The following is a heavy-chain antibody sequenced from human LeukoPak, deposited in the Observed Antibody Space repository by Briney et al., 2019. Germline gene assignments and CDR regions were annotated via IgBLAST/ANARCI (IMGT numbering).Heavy chain of an antibody. V-gene: IGHV6-1*01. CDR3: AREDYGGNSGTYFDY. Sequence: SQTLSLTCAISGDSVSSSSAAWNWIRQSPSGGLEWLGRTYYRSKWYNEYAASVRSRITINPDTSKNQFTLQLSSVTPEDTAIYYCAREDYGGNSGTYFDYWGQGTLVTVSS. D-gene: IGHD4-23*01. CDR2: TYYRSKWYN. J-gene: IGHJ4*02. CDR1: GDSVSSSSAA.